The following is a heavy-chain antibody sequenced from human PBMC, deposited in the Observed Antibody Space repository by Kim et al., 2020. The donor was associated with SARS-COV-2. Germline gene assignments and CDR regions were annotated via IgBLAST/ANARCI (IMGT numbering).Heavy chain of an antibody. CDR1: GFTFDDYA. CDR3: AKSKITMFQGVLYGMGD. J-gene: IGHJ6*01. Sequence: GGSLRLSCAASGFTFDDYAMHWVRQAPGKGLEWVSGISWNSGTIGYADSVKGRVTISSENAKNSRYLQMNSKRTEDTALYYCAKSKITMFQGVLYGMGD. V-gene: IGHV3-9*01. D-gene: IGHD3-10*01. CDR2: ISWNSGTI.